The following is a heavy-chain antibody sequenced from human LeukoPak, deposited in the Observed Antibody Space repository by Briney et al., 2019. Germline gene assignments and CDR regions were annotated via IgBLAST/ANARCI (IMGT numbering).Heavy chain of an antibody. V-gene: IGHV3-30*02. D-gene: IGHD6-13*01. Sequence: GGSLRLSCAASGFTFSSYGMHWVRQAPGKGLEWVAFIRYDGSNKYYADSVKGRFTISRDNSKNTLYLQMNSLRAEDTAVYYCAKDHGSSDWYYFDYWGQGTLVTVSS. CDR1: GFTFSSYG. J-gene: IGHJ4*02. CDR2: IRYDGSNK. CDR3: AKDHGSSDWYYFDY.